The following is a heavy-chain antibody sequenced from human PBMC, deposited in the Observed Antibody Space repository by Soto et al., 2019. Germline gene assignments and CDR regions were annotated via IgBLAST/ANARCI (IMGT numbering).Heavy chain of an antibody. J-gene: IGHJ6*03. CDR2: IYSVGST. CDR1: GITVSSNY. V-gene: IGHV3-53*04. Sequence: GVSLRLSCAASGITVSSNYMSWVRQAPGKGLEWVSVIYSVGSTYDADSVKGRFTISRHNSKNTLYLQMNSLRAEDTAAYYCARIYCCGGSCYSHYNYYYMDLWGKATTVTVPS. CDR3: ARIYCCGGSCYSHYNYYYMDL. D-gene: IGHD2-15*01.